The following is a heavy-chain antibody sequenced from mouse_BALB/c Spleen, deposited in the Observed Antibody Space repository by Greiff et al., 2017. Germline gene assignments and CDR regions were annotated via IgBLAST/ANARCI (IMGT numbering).Heavy chain of an antibody. J-gene: IGHJ4*01. CDR1: GYTFTDYY. Sequence: LQESGPELVKPGASVKISCKASGYTFTDYYINWVKQKPGQGLEWIGWIYPGSGNTKYNEKFKGKATLTVDTSSSTAYMQLSSLTSEDTAVYFCARRRIYYAMDYWGQGTSVTVSS. CDR3: ARRRIYYAMDY. V-gene: IGHV1-84*02. CDR2: IYPGSGNT.